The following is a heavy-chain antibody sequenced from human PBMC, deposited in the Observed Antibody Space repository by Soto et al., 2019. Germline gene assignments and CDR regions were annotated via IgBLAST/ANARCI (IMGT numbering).Heavy chain of an antibody. D-gene: IGHD2-8*01. CDR1: GYSLTDYH. CDR3: ARGDSTDCSNGVCSFFYNHDMDV. V-gene: IGHV1-2*04. Sequence: ASVKVSCKASGYSLTDYHIHWVRQAPGQGLEWLGRINPKSGGTSTAQKFQGWVTMTTDTSISTVSMELTRLTSDDTAIYYCARGDSTDCSNGVCSFFYNHDMDVWGQGTTVTVSS. J-gene: IGHJ6*02. CDR2: INPKSGGT.